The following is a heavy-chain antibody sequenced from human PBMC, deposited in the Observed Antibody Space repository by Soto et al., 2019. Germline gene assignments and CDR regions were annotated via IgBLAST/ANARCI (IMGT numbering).Heavy chain of an antibody. CDR1: GFTVSSNY. CDR2: IYSGGST. J-gene: IGHJ6*03. Sequence: GGSLRLSCAASGFTVSSNYMSWVRQAPGKGLEWVSVIYSGGSTYYADSVKGRFTISRHNSKNTLYLQMNGLRAEDTAVYYCARLYYDILTGSRNYYYYYMDVWGKGTTVTVSS. D-gene: IGHD3-9*01. CDR3: ARLYYDILTGSRNYYYYYMDV. V-gene: IGHV3-53*04.